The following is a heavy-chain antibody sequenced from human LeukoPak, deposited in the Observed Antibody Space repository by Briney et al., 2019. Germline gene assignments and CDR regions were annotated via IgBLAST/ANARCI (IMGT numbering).Heavy chain of an antibody. CDR1: GGSISSYY. Sequence: PSETLSLTCTVSGGSISSYYWSWIRQPAGKGLEWIGRIYSSGSTNYNPSLKSRVTMSVDTSKNQFSLKLSSVTAADTAVYYCARDLSASNYYGSGVLETYYMDVWGKGTTVTISS. J-gene: IGHJ6*03. V-gene: IGHV4-4*07. CDR2: IYSSGST. D-gene: IGHD3-10*01. CDR3: ARDLSASNYYGSGVLETYYMDV.